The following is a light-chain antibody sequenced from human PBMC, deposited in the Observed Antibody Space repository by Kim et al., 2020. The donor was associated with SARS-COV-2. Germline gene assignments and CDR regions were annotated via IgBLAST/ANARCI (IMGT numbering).Light chain of an antibody. Sequence: ASVKLTCTLNSGHSSYAIAWHQQQPEKGPRYLMKVNSDGSHSKGDGIPDRFSGSSSGAERYPTISSLQSEDEADYYCQTWGTGIRVFGGGTKVTVL. CDR1: SGHSSYA. CDR3: QTWGTGIRV. V-gene: IGLV4-69*01. J-gene: IGLJ3*02. CDR2: VNSDGSH.